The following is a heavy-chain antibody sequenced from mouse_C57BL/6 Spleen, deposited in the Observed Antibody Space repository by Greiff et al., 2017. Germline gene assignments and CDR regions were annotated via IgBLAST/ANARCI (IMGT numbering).Heavy chain of an antibody. V-gene: IGHV1-64*01. D-gene: IGHD2-3*01. CDR1: GYTFTSYW. CDR2: IHPNSGST. J-gene: IGHJ2*01. CDR3: ARGNYDGYFFDY. Sequence: VQLQQPGAELVKPGASVKLSCKASGYTFTSYWMLWVKQRPGQGLEWIGMIHPNSGSTNYNEKFKSKATLTVDKSSSTAYMQLSSLTSEDSAVYYCARGNYDGYFFDYWGQGTTLTVSS.